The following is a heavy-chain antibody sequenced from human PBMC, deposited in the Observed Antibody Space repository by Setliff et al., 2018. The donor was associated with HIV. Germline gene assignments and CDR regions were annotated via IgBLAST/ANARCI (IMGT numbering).Heavy chain of an antibody. J-gene: IGHJ4*02. V-gene: IGHV4-39*01. CDR3: ARHFPSISLFFGDPGPFDR. Sequence: SETLSLTCTDSGGFISSSSYYWGWIRQPPGKGLEWIGSIFNDGRTYYNPSLKSRITIPMDTSTNQFSLKLSSVTAADTAVYFCARHFPSISLFFGDPGPFDRWGQGALVTVSS. CDR1: GGFISSSSYY. D-gene: IGHD3-10*01. CDR2: IFNDGRT.